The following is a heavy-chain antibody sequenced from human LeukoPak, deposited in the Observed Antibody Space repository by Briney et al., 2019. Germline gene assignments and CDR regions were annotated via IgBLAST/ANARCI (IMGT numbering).Heavy chain of an antibody. V-gene: IGHV4-39*01. CDR1: GGSISTSAYY. Sequence: SETLSLTCIVSGGSISTSAYYWGWIRQPPGEGLQWIGSIYYSGNTYYTSSLTSRVTISVATSTSQFSLRLSSVTAADTAVYYCARQPALTHSRFDSSGQGTPVTVSS. J-gene: IGHJ4*02. CDR3: ARQPALTHSRFDS. CDR2: IYYSGNT.